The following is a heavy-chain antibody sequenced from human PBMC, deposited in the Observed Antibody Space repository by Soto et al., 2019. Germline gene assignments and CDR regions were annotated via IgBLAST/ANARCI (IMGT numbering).Heavy chain of an antibody. Sequence: QVQLQVSGPGLVKPSDTLSLTCTVSGGSISSYYWSWIRQPAGKGLDWIGRIDPSGSTNYNPSLKSRDTVSVDTSKIPCSLKLSAVTAADTAMYYCARDGGIAACLHHYYYGMDVWGRGSTVTVSS. CDR2: IDPSGST. CDR3: ARDGGIAACLHHYYYGMDV. V-gene: IGHV4-4*07. D-gene: IGHD6-6*01. CDR1: GGSISSYY. J-gene: IGHJ6*02.